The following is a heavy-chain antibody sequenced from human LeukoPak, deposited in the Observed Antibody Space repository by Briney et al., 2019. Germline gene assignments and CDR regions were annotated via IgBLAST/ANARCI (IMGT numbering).Heavy chain of an antibody. CDR2: ISSSSSYI. J-gene: IGHJ3*02. CDR1: GFTFSSYS. CDR3: ARGDGATPPDVFDI. D-gene: IGHD3-10*01. V-gene: IGHV3-21*01. Sequence: GGSLRLSCAASGFTFSSYSMKWVRQAPGKGRQWVSYISSSSSYIYYTDSVKGRFTIARDNATNSLYMQMNSLRGEDTAVYYCARGDGATPPDVFDIWGQGTMVTVSS.